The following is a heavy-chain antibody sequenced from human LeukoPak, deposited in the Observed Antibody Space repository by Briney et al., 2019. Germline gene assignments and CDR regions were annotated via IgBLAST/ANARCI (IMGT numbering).Heavy chain of an antibody. CDR2: ISSSSSYI. J-gene: IGHJ4*02. CDR1: GFTFSSYG. D-gene: IGHD4-17*01. Sequence: PGGSLRLTCAASGFTFSSYGMHWVRQAPGKGLEWVSSISSSSSYIYYADSVKGRFTISRDNAKNSLYLQMNSLRAEDTAVYYCARDLTMVTTVTTSPDYWGQGTLVTVSS. CDR3: ARDLTMVTTVTTSPDY. V-gene: IGHV3-21*01.